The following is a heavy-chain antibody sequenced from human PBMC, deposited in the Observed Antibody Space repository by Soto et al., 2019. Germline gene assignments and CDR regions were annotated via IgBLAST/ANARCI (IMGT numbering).Heavy chain of an antibody. V-gene: IGHV4-4*02. Sequence: QVQLQESGPGLVKPSGTLSLTCAVSGDSVSSPYYWCWVRQPPGKGLEWIGEVFHTGTTSYNPSLRSXVXISMXXXXXXXXXXXXSVXXXXXXXXXXXXXXXWYAVHSWVPGTLVIVSS. D-gene: IGHD6-13*01. CDR2: VFHTGTT. J-gene: IGHJ4*02. CDR1: GDSVSSPYY. CDR3: XXXXXWYAVHS.